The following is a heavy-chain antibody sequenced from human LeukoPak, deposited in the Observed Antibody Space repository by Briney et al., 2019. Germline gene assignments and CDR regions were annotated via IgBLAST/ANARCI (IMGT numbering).Heavy chain of an antibody. CDR3: AMSGYSYGLVFDY. D-gene: IGHD5-18*01. Sequence: SETLSLTCSVSGGSISSYYWSWIRQPPGKGLQWIGYIYYSGSTNYNPSLKSRVTISVDTSKNQFSLKLRSVTAADTAVYYCAMSGYSYGLVFDYWGQGTLVTVSS. V-gene: IGHV4-59*01. CDR1: GGSISSYY. CDR2: IYYSGST. J-gene: IGHJ4*02.